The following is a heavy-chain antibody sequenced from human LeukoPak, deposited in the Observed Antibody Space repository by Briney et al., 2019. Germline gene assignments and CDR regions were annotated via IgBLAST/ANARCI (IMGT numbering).Heavy chain of an antibody. J-gene: IGHJ4*02. D-gene: IGHD3-3*01. CDR3: ARVKDFFYFDY. CDR1: GFTFSSYA. V-gene: IGHV3-23*01. CDR2: ISGSGGST. Sequence: GGSLRLSCAASGFTFSSYAMSWVRQAPGKGLEWVSAISGSGGSTYYADSVKGRFTISRDNSKNTLYLQIHTLRAEDTAVYYCARVKDFFYFDYWGQGTPVTVPS.